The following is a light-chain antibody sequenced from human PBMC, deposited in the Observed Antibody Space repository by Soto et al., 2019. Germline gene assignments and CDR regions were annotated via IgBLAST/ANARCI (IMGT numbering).Light chain of an antibody. CDR2: GAS. CDR3: QQLNSYPPWT. CDR1: QGISSN. V-gene: IGKV1-9*01. J-gene: IGKJ1*01. Sequence: IQLTQSPSSLSASVGDRVTITCRASQGISSNLAWYQQKPGRAPKLLIFGASTLQSGVPSRFSGSGSGTDFTLTISSLQPEDFATYFCQQLNSYPPWTFGQATKVDIK.